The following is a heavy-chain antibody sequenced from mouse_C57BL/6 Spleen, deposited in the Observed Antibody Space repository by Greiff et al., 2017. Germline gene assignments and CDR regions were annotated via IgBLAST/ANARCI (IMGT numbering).Heavy chain of an antibody. D-gene: IGHD1-1*01. CDR2: IYPGSGST. Sequence: VQLQQPGAELVKPGASVKMSCKASGYTFTSYWIPWVKQRPGQGLEWIGDIYPGSGSTKYNEKFKGKATLTADTSSSTAYMQLSSLTSEDSAVYFSASEGSNPYWFDYWGQGTSVTVSA. J-gene: IGHJ2*02. V-gene: IGHV1-55*01. CDR1: GYTFTSYW. CDR3: ASEGSNPYWFDY.